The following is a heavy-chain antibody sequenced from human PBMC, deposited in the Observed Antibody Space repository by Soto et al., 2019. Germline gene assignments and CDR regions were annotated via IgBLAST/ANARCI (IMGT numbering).Heavy chain of an antibody. CDR2: ISNDERNI. J-gene: IGHJ4*02. Sequence: EVLLVESGGGLVQPGGAMRLACAASGLTLSHYWMHWVRQVPGKGLVWVAEISNDERNIRTSYADTVKGRFTVSRDDAKNTLYLQMTSLRGDDTAVYYCASLSAPDDFWGQGAQVTVSS. V-gene: IGHV3-74*01. CDR1: GLTLSHYW. D-gene: IGHD6-25*01. CDR3: ASLSAPDDF.